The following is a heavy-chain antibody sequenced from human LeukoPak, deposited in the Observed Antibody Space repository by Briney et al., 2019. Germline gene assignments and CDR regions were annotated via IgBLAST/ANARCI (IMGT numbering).Heavy chain of an antibody. CDR3: ATLAAAGTNY. V-gene: IGHV3-74*01. J-gene: IGHJ4*02. CDR2: ADYDGSDT. Sequence: GGSLRLSCAASGFTFSRYWMHWVRQAPGRGLVWVSRADYDGSDTSYADSVRGRFTISRDNAKNTLYLQMNSLSAEDTAVYYCATLAAAGTNYWGQGTLVTVSS. CDR1: GFTFSRYW. D-gene: IGHD6-13*01.